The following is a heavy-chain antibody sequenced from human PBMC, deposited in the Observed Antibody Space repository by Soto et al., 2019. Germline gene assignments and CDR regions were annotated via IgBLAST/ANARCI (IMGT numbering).Heavy chain of an antibody. V-gene: IGHV4-30-4*01. CDR3: ARTLRRGPPVDY. Sequence: PSETLSLTCTVSGGSISSYDYYWSWIRQPPGKGLECIGYIYYSGSTYYNPSLKSRVTISVDTSKNQFSLKLSSVTAADTAVYYCARTLRRGPPVDYWGQGTLVTVS. D-gene: IGHD3-10*01. CDR1: GGSISSYDYY. J-gene: IGHJ4*02. CDR2: IYYSGST.